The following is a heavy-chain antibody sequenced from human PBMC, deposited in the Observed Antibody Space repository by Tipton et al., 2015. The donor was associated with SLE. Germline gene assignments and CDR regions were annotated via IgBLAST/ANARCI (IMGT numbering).Heavy chain of an antibody. J-gene: IGHJ4*02. CDR1: GGSISNSVYY. CDR2: MFYSGSPYSGTT. Sequence: TLSLTCTVSGGSISNSVYYWAWIRQPPGKGLEWIGNMFYSGSPYSGTTYSSPSLKGRVTISADTSKNHFSLMLNSVTAADTAVYYCAAAYDFWSGYFDFDYSGPGTLDAV. V-gene: IGHV4-39*02. D-gene: IGHD3-3*01. CDR3: AAAYDFWSGYFDFDY.